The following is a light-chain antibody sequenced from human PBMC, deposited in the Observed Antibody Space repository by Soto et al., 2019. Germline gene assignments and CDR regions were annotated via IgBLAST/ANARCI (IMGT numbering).Light chain of an antibody. CDR2: EVS. CDR1: SNDIGGYNF. CDR3: SSYTSSTTNV. Sequence: QSALTQPASVSGSPGQSITISCTGTSNDIGGYNFVSWYQQHPGKAPKLMIFEVSKRPSGVSNRFSGSKSGNTASLTISGLQAEDEADYYCSSYTSSTTNVFGTGTKLTVL. V-gene: IGLV2-14*01. J-gene: IGLJ1*01.